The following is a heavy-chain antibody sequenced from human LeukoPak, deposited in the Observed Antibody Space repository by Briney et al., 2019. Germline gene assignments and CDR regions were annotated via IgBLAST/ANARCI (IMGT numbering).Heavy chain of an antibody. CDR2: IRDKTAGGTI. Sequence: GGSLRLSCAVSGVAFKNAWLTWVRQAPGKGLEWVGRIRDKTAGGTIEYAAPVKGRFTISRDDSKSTLYLQMNSLKIEDTAMYFCTTDEGKAAAPFDYWGQGTLVTVSS. J-gene: IGHJ4*02. CDR3: TTDEGKAAAPFDY. V-gene: IGHV3-15*01. CDR1: GVAFKNAW. D-gene: IGHD6-13*01.